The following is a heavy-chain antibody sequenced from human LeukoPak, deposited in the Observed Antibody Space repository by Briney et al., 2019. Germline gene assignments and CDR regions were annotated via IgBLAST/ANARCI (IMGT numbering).Heavy chain of an antibody. CDR2: IYYSGST. CDR1: GGSISSYY. D-gene: IGHD2-2*01. CDR3: ARDYVVPAALYYYYGMDV. Sequence: KPSETLSLTCTVSGGSISSYYWSWIRQPPGKGLEWIGYIYYSGSTNYNPSLKSRVTMSVDTSKNQFSLKLSSVTAADTAVYYCARDYVVPAALYYYYGMDVWGQGTTVTVSS. J-gene: IGHJ6*02. V-gene: IGHV4-59*12.